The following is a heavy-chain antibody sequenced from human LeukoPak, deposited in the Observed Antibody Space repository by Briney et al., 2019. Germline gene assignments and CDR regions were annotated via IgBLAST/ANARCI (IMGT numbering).Heavy chain of an antibody. V-gene: IGHV1-8*01. D-gene: IGHD3-22*01. J-gene: IGHJ5*02. CDR1: GYTFTSYD. CDR2: MNPNSGNT. CDR3: ARAYDSSGYMWGWFDP. Sequence: ASVWVSCKASGYTFTSYDINWVRPATGQGLEWMGWMNPNSGNTGYAQKFQGRVTMTRNTSISTAYMELSSLRSEDTAVYYCARAYDSSGYMWGWFDPWGQGTLVTVSS.